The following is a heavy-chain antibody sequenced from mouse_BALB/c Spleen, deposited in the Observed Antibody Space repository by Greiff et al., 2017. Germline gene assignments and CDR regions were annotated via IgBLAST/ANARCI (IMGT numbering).Heavy chain of an antibody. D-gene: IGHD1-1*01. CDR3: ARCSYGSSSYAMDY. CDR2: ISYSGST. V-gene: IGHV3-8*02. Sequence: EVKVEESGPSLVKPSQTLSLTCSVTGDSITSGYWNWIRKFPGNKLEYMGYISYSGSTYYNPSLKSRISITRDTSKNQYYLQLNSVTTEDTATYYCARCSYGSSSYAMDYWGQGTSVTVSS. J-gene: IGHJ4*01. CDR1: GDSITSGY.